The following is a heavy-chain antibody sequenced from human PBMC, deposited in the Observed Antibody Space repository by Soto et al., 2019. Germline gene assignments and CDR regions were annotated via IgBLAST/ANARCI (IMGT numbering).Heavy chain of an antibody. Sequence: SVTDSCKTSVGTFSNDIITWVRQAPGQGLEWMGRIIPLLDTANYAQKFQGRVTITADTSTSTAYMELRSLRSDDTAVYYCARDSPPVDYWGQGTLVTVSS. CDR2: IIPLLDTA. J-gene: IGHJ4*02. CDR1: VGTFSNDI. CDR3: ARDSPPVDY. V-gene: IGHV1-69*08.